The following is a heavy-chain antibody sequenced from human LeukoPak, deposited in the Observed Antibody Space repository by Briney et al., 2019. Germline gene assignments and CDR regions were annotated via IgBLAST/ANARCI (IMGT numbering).Heavy chain of an antibody. V-gene: IGHV1-46*01. CDR3: ARDKYYYDSSGYYDAFDI. Sequence: ASVKVSCKASGYTFSNYYMHWVRQAPGQGLEWMGIINPSGGSTSYAQKFQGRVTMTRDTSTSTVYMELSSLRSEDTAVYYCARDKYYYDSSGYYDAFDIWGQGTMVTVSS. J-gene: IGHJ3*02. D-gene: IGHD3-22*01. CDR2: INPSGGST. CDR1: GYTFSNYY.